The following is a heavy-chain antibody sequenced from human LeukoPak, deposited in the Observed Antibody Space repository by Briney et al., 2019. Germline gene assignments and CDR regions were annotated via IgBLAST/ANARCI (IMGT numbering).Heavy chain of an antibody. CDR3: ASQEDIVVVPAAKYPDYYFDY. D-gene: IGHD2-2*01. J-gene: IGHJ4*02. CDR2: ISYDGSNK. CDR1: GFTFSSYA. V-gene: IGHV3-30-3*01. Sequence: GGSLRLSCAASGFTFSSYAMHWVRQAPGKGLEWVAVISYDGSNKYYADSVKGRFTISRDNSKNTLYLQMNSLRAEDTAVYYCASQEDIVVVPAAKYPDYYFDYWGQRTLVTVSS.